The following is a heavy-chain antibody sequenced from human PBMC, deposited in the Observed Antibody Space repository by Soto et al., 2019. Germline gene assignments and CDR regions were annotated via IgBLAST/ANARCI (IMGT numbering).Heavy chain of an antibody. Sequence: GGSLRLSCAASGFTFSSYGMHWVRQAPGKGLEWVAVIWYDGSNKYYADSVKGRFTISRDNSKNTLYLQMNSLRAEDTAVYYCARGRGYSCGGIDYWGQGTLVTVSS. CDR1: GFTFSSYG. CDR3: ARGRGYSCGGIDY. D-gene: IGHD5-18*01. CDR2: IWYDGSNK. J-gene: IGHJ4*02. V-gene: IGHV3-33*01.